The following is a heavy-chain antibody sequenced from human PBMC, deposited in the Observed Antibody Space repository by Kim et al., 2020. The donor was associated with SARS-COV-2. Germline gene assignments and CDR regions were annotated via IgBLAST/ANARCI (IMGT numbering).Heavy chain of an antibody. CDR1: GGSISTAGYY. V-gene: IGHV4-39*01. J-gene: IGHJ4*02. Sequence: SETLSLTCTVSGGSISTAGYYWAWIRQPPGKGLEWITSISYSGTITYNPSLKSRVTISVDTSKNQFSLRLSSVTAADTAVYYCAKDNGSFWTDYWGRGTLVTVSS. CDR3: AKDNGSFWTDY. CDR2: ISYSGTI. D-gene: IGHD1-26*01.